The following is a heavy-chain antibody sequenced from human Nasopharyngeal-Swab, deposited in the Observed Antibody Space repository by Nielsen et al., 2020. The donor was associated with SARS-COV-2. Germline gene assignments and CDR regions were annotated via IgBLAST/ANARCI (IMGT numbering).Heavy chain of an antibody. CDR1: AFTVSSNY. CDR3: ARDMGGMEDY. V-gene: IGHV3-53*01. D-gene: IGHD3-16*01. CDR2: IYSGGST. Sequence: GGSLRLSCAASAFTVSSNYMSWVRKAPGKGLEWVSVIYSGGSTYYADSVKGRFTISRDNSKNTLYLQMNSLRAEDTAVYYCARDMGGMEDYWGQGTLVTVSS. J-gene: IGHJ4*02.